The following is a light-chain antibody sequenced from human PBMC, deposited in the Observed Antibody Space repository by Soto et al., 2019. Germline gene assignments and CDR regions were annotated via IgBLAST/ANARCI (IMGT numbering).Light chain of an antibody. CDR1: QSVSNN. V-gene: IGKV3-15*01. Sequence: EIVMTQSPATLSVSPGERATLSCRASQSVSNNLAWYQQKPGQAPRLLIYGASTRATGIPARFSGSGSGTELTLTISSLQSEDFAIIYCQHYSNWPPWTFGQGTKVEIK. J-gene: IGKJ1*01. CDR3: QHYSNWPPWT. CDR2: GAS.